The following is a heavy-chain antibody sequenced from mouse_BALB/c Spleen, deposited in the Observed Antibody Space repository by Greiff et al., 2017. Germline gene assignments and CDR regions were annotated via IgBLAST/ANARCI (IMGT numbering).Heavy chain of an antibody. J-gene: IGHJ4*01. D-gene: IGHD1-1*02. Sequence: VKLVESGPGLVAPSQSLSITCTVSGFSLTSYGVHWVRQPPGKGLEWLGVIWSGGSTDYNAAFISRLSISKDNSKSQVFFKMNSLQANDTAIYYCARNGNYAMDYWGQGTSVTVSS. CDR3: ARNGNYAMDY. CDR2: IWSGGST. CDR1: GFSLTSYG. V-gene: IGHV2-2*02.